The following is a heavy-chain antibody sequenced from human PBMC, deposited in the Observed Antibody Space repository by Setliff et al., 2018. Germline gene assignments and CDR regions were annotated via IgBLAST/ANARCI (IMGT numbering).Heavy chain of an antibody. CDR3: ARGSDTGPYYFDY. CDR1: GYTFTSYD. D-gene: IGHD3-10*01. J-gene: IGHJ4*02. V-gene: IGHV1-8*01. CDR2: TNAGNGNT. Sequence: ASVKVSCKASGYTFTSYDINWVRQATGQGLEWMGWTNAGNGNTKYSQKFQGRVTITTDESTSTAYMELSSLRSEDTAVYYCARGSDTGPYYFDYWGQGTLVTVSS.